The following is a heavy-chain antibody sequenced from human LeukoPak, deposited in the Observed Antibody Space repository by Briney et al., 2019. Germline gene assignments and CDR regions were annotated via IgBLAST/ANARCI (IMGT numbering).Heavy chain of an antibody. CDR3: AKKRSRGYFDIDY. Sequence: GGSLRLSCAASGFTFSSYAMGWVRQAPGKGLEWVSTISDSGGSTYYADSVKGRFTISRDNSKNTLYLQMNSLRAEDTAVYCCAKKRSRGYFDIDYWGQGTLVTVSS. J-gene: IGHJ4*02. D-gene: IGHD3-22*01. V-gene: IGHV3-23*01. CDR2: ISDSGGST. CDR1: GFTFSSYA.